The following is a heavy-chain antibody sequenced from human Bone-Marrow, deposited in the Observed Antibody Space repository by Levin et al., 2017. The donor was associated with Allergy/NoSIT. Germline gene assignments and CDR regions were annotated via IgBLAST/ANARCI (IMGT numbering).Heavy chain of an antibody. D-gene: IGHD3-9*01. CDR3: AVLRYFDGWWGQADY. CDR1: GFTFSSYG. V-gene: IGHV3-30*03. CDR2: ISYDGSNK. J-gene: IGHJ4*02. Sequence: HPGGSLRLSCAASGFTFSSYGMHWVRQAPGKGLEWVAVISYDGSNKYYADSVKGRFTISRDNSKNTLYLQMNSLRAEDTAVYYAAVLRYFDGWWGQADYWGQGTLVTVSS.